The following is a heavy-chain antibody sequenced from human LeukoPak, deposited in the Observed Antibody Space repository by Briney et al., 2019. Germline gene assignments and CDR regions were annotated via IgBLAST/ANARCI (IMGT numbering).Heavy chain of an antibody. D-gene: IGHD2-2*01. V-gene: IGHV3-23*01. Sequence: TGGSLRLSCAASGFTFSSYAMSWVRQAPGEGLEWVSAISGSGGSTYYADSVKGRFTISRDNSKNTLYLQMNTLRAEDTAVYYCAKADIVVVPAAMIDYWGQGTLVTVSS. CDR3: AKADIVVVPAAMIDY. CDR1: GFTFSSYA. CDR2: ISGSGGST. J-gene: IGHJ4*02.